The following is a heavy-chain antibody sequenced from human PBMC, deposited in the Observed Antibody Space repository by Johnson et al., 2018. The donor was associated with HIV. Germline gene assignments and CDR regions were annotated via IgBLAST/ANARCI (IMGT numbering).Heavy chain of an antibody. CDR2: VRNKGQRYST. V-gene: IGHV3-72*01. D-gene: IGHD2-15*01. CDR1: GLTFSDHY. J-gene: IGHJ3*02. Sequence: VQLVESGGGLVQPGGSLRLSCAASGLTFSDHYMDWVRQAPGRGLEWVGRVRNKGQRYSTSSAAAGQCRFTFSRDALKKSLFLQRTRLKTEDSAVYFCVRVGPTLYDAFDIWGQGTTVTVSS. CDR3: VRVGPTLYDAFDI.